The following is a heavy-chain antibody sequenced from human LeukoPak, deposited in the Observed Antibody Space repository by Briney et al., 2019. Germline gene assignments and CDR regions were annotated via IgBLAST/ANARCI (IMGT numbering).Heavy chain of an antibody. CDR3: ASFDYGDPFDY. Sequence: GGSLRLSCAASGFTVSSNYMSWVRQAPGKGLEWVSVIYSGGSTYYADSVKGRFTTSRDNSKNTLYLQMNSLRAEDTAVYYCASFDYGDPFDYWGQGTLVTVSS. J-gene: IGHJ4*02. D-gene: IGHD4-17*01. CDR2: IYSGGST. V-gene: IGHV3-53*01. CDR1: GFTVSSNY.